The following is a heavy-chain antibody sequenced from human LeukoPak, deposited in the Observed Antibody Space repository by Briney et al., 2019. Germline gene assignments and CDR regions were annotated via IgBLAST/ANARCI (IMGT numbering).Heavy chain of an antibody. V-gene: IGHV3-20*01. CDR3: ARDRSYGSFDF. D-gene: IGHD5-18*01. J-gene: IGHJ4*02. Sequence: RGSLRLSCAASGFTFSSYWMSWVRQAPGKGLEWVSGINWNVVSTFYADSVKGRFTISRDNAQNPLYLQLSGLTTEDTALYHCARDRSYGSFDFWGQGTLVTVSS. CDR1: GFTFSSYW. CDR2: INWNVVST.